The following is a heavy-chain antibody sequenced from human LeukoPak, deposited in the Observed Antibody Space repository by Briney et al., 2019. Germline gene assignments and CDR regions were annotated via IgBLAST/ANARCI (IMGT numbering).Heavy chain of an antibody. Sequence: SETLSLTCTVSGGSISSYYWSWIRQPPGKGLEWIGYIYYSGSTNYNPSLKSRVTISVDTSKNQFSLKLSSGTAADTAVYYCARVSIGSYFYYYYYMDVWGKGTTVTVSS. CDR3: ARVSIGSYFYYYYYMDV. CDR2: IYYSGST. V-gene: IGHV4-59*01. CDR1: GGSISSYY. J-gene: IGHJ6*03. D-gene: IGHD1-26*01.